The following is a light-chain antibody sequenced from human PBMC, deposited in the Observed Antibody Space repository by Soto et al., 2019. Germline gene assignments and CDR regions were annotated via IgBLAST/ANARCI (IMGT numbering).Light chain of an antibody. CDR3: QQCDNYPLT. V-gene: IGKV1-5*03. CDR1: QSISTW. J-gene: IGKJ4*01. Sequence: DIQMTQSPSTVSASVGDTVTITCRASQSISTWLAWYQQKPGKAPTVLIYKASTLESGVSPRFRGSGSVTAFTITISDLPPEDFATYYCQQCDNYPLTFGGGTKVESK. CDR2: KAS.